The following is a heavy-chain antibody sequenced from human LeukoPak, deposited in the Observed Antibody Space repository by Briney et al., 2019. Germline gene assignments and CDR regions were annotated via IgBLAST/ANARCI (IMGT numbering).Heavy chain of an antibody. CDR1: GGSISSYY. CDR2: IYYSGST. J-gene: IGHJ3*02. D-gene: IGHD2-15*01. V-gene: IGHV4-59*01. CDR3: ARGGYCSGRSCYADAFDI. Sequence: SETLSLTCTVSGGSISSYYWSWIRQPPGKGLEWIGYIYYSGSTNYNPSLKSRVTISVDTSKNQFSLKLSSVTAADTAVYYCARGGYCSGRSCYADAFDIWGQGTMVTVSS.